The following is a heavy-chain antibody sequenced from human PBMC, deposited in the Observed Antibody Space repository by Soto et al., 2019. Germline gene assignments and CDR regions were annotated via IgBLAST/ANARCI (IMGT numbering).Heavy chain of an antibody. D-gene: IGHD5-12*01. CDR1: GYTFTSYS. CDR2: INPSGAST. V-gene: IGHV1-46*01. J-gene: IGHJ5*02. CDR3: ARDSLSGGYSGYDSSWFDP. Sequence: GASVKVSCKASGYTFTSYSMHWVRQAPGQGLEWMGIINPSGASTNYAQKFQGRVTITADESTSTAYMELSSLRSEDTAVYYCARDSLSGGYSGYDSSWFDPWGQGTLVTVSS.